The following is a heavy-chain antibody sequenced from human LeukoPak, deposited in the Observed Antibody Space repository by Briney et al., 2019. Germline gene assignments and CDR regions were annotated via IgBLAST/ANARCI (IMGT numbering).Heavy chain of an antibody. CDR1: SGSINNHY. CDR2: IYDNWNT. V-gene: IGHV4-59*11. J-gene: IGHJ4*02. Sequence: PSETLSLTCIVSSGSINNHYWSWIRQPPGKGLEWIGYIYDNWNTNYNPSLQSRVTISMDASRNQFSLNLTSVTAADTAVYYCARDQIGYGLDYWGQGTLVTVSS. D-gene: IGHD5-18*01. CDR3: ARDQIGYGLDY.